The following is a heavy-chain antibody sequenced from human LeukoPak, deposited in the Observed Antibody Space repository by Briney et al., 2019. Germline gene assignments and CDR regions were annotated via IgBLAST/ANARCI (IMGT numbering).Heavy chain of an antibody. Sequence: ASVKVSCKASGYTFTSYDINWVRQAPGQGLEWMGWISAYNGNTNYAQKLQGRVTMTTDTSTSTAYMELRSLRSDDTAVYYCARVFFGARAFDYWGQGTLVTVSS. CDR1: GYTFTSYD. CDR2: ISAYNGNT. D-gene: IGHD3-10*01. V-gene: IGHV1-18*01. CDR3: ARVFFGARAFDY. J-gene: IGHJ4*02.